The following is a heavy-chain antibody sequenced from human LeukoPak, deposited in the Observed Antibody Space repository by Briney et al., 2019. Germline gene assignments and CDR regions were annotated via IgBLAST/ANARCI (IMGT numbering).Heavy chain of an antibody. Sequence: GASVKVSCKASEYTLSGHYMHWVRQAPGQGLEWMGWINPNSGGTIYVQNFQGRVTMTRDMSTSTAYMELSSLRSEDTAVYYCAADTYYYGSGTKNWFDPWGQGTLVTVSS. CDR3: AADTYYYGSGTKNWFDP. J-gene: IGHJ5*02. D-gene: IGHD3-10*01. CDR1: EYTLSGHY. V-gene: IGHV1-2*02. CDR2: INPNSGGT.